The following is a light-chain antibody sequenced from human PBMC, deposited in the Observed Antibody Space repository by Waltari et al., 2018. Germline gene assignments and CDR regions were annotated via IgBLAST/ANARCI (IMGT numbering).Light chain of an antibody. J-gene: IGKJ4*01. Sequence: EIVMTQSPATLSVSPGERATLSCRASQSVSINLAWYQQKPDQSPRLLIYGASTRATGIPARFSGSGSGTEFTLIISSLQSEDFAVYYCQQYNDWPLTFGGGTKVEIK. V-gene: IGKV3D-15*01. CDR2: GAS. CDR3: QQYNDWPLT. CDR1: QSVSIN.